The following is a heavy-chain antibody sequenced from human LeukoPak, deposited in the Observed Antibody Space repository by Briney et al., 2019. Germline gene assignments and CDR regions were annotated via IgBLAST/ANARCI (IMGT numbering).Heavy chain of an antibody. D-gene: IGHD3-22*01. CDR1: GDSVSSNSAA. CDR3: AREGLYYYDSSGYSPFDY. J-gene: IGHJ4*02. CDR2: TYYRSKWYN. V-gene: IGHV6-1*01. Sequence: SQTLSLTCAISGDSVSSNSAAWNWIRQSPSRGLEWLGRTYYRSKWYNDHAVSVKSRITINPDTSKNQFSLQLNSVTPEDTAVHYCAREGLYYYDSSGYSPFDYWGQGALVTVSS.